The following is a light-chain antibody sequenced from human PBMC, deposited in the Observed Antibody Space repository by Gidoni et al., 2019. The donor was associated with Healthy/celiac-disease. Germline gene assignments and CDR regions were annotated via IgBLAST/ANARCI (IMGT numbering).Light chain of an antibody. CDR1: QSLLQSNGYNY. V-gene: IGKV2-28*01. J-gene: IGKJ2*02. CDR3: MQALQTPRT. CDR2: LGS. Sequence: DVVMTQSPLSLPVTPGEPASISCRSSQSLLQSNGYNYLDWYLQKPGQSPQLLIDLGSNRAAGVAERFSGSGAGTDITLKSSRVEAEDVGVYYCMQALQTPRTFGQGTKLEIK.